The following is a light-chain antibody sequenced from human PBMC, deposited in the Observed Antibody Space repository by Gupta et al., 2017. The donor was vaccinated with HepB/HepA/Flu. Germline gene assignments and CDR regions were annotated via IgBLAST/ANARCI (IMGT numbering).Light chain of an antibody. CDR2: EVD. J-gene: IGLJ1*01. CDR3: SSYTTSSTYV. V-gene: IGLV2-18*02. Sequence: QTALTQPPSVSGSPGQSVTISCTGTSSDIGSYNRVSWAQQSPGTAPKLIIYEVDNRPSGVPDLFSGSKSGNTASLTISGLQTEDEADYYCSSYTTSSTYVFGIGTKVTVL. CDR1: SSDIGSYNR.